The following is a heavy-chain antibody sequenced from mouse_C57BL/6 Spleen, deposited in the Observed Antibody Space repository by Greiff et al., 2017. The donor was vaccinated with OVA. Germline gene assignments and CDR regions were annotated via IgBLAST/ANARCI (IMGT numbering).Heavy chain of an antibody. Sequence: QVQLQQPGAELVRPGSSVKLSCKASGYTFTSYWMDWVKQRPGQGLEWIGNIYPSDSETHYNQKFKDKATLTVDKSSSTAYMQLSSLTSEDSAVYYCARGEHGAMDDWGQGTSVTVSS. V-gene: IGHV1-61*01. J-gene: IGHJ4*01. CDR1: GYTFTSYW. CDR2: IYPSDSET. CDR3: ARGEHGAMDD.